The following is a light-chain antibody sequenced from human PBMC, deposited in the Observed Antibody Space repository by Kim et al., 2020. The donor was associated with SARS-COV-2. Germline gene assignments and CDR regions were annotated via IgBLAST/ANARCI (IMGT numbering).Light chain of an antibody. CDR3: QQRSNWPSYT. CDR2: DAS. V-gene: IGKV3-11*01. J-gene: IGKJ2*01. CDR1: PSVRSY. Sequence: LSPGARATLSCRASPSVRSYLAWYQQNPGQAPRLLIYDASNRATGIPARFSGSGSGTDFTLTISSLEPEDFAVYHCQQRSNWPSYTFGQGTKLEI.